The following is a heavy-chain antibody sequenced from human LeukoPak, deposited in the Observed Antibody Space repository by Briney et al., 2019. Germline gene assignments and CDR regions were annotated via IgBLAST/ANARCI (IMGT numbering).Heavy chain of an antibody. D-gene: IGHD3-10*01. CDR1: GGSISSGGYY. CDR3: AADYGSGSYRFDY. Sequence: SQTLSLTCTVSGGSISSGGYYWSWIRQPPGKGLEWIGYIYHSGSTLYNPSLKSRVTISIDRSKNQFSLRLSSVTAADTAVYYCAADYGSGSYRFDYWGQGTLVTVSS. V-gene: IGHV4-30-2*01. J-gene: IGHJ4*02. CDR2: IYHSGST.